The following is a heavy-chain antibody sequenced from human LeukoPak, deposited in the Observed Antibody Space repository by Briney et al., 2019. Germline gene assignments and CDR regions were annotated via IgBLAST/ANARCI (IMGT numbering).Heavy chain of an antibody. J-gene: IGHJ4*02. CDR1: GFTFTNYA. Sequence: GTSMRLSCVASGFTFTNYAMSWVRQAPGKGLEWVSAITGSDGTSHYADSVKGRFTISRDNSKNTLYLQVNSLRAEDTAVYYCAKWGDYDILTGYYVPDYWGQGTLVTVSS. D-gene: IGHD3-9*01. CDR2: ITGSDGTS. CDR3: AKWGDYDILTGYYVPDY. V-gene: IGHV3-23*01.